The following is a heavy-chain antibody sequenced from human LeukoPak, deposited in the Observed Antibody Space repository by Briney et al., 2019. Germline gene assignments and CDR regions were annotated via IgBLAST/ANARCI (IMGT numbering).Heavy chain of an antibody. J-gene: IGHJ4*02. CDR2: ISAYNGNT. V-gene: IGHV1-18*01. CDR1: GGTFSSYA. CDR3: ARDRRLQFLDY. D-gene: IGHD5-24*01. Sequence: GASVKVSCKASGGTFSSYAISWVRQAPGQGLEWMGWISAYNGNTNYAQKLQGRVTMTTDTSTSTAYMELRSLRSDDTAVYYCARDRRLQFLDYWGQGTLVTVSS.